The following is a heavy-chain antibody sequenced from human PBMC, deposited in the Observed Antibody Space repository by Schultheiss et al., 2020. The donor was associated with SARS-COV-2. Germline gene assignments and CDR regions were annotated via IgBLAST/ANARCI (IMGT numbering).Heavy chain of an antibody. CDR2: ISGSGGST. D-gene: IGHD6-13*01. CDR1: GLTFSSYA. CDR3: AKDTVPDSSSWYVYESGSDDAFDF. Sequence: GGSLRLSCAASGLTFSSYAMSWVRQAPGKGLEWVSAISGSGGSTYYADSVKGRFTISRDNSKNTLYLQMNSLRAEDTAVYYCAKDTVPDSSSWYVYESGSDDAFDFWGQGTMVTVSS. V-gene: IGHV3-23*01. J-gene: IGHJ3*01.